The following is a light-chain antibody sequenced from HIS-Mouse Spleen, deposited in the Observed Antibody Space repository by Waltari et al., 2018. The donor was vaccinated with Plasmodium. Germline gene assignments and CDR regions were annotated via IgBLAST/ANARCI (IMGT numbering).Light chain of an antibody. V-gene: IGKV1-9*01. CDR3: QQLNSYPYT. CDR1: QGISSY. CDR2: AAS. J-gene: IGKJ4*01. Sequence: DIQLTQSPSFLSASVGNRVTITCRASQGISSYLAWYQQKPGKATKLLIYAASTLQSGVPSSFSGSGSGTEFTLTISSLQPEDFATYYCQQLNSYPYTFGGGTKVEIK.